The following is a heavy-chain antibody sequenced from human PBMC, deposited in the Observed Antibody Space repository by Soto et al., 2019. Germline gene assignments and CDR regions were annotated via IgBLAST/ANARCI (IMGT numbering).Heavy chain of an antibody. Sequence: VQLVESGGGVVQPGRSLRLSRAASGFTFSDYAMHWVRQAPGKGLEWVAVVSHDGRNTHYADSVKGRFTISRDSSKNTFSLEMTSLRAEDTAVYYCAKGGRQWLVTSDFNYWGQGALVTVSS. V-gene: IGHV3-30*18. D-gene: IGHD6-19*01. CDR2: VSHDGRNT. CDR3: AKGGRQWLVTSDFNY. CDR1: GFTFSDYA. J-gene: IGHJ4*02.